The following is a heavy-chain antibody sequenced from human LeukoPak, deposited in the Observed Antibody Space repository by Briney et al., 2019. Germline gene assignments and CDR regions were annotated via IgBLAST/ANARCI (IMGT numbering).Heavy chain of an antibody. Sequence: PSETLSLTCTVSGGSISSGSYYWSWIRQPAGKGLEWIGRIYTSGSTNYNPSLKSRVTISVDTSKNQFSLKLSSVTAADTAVYYCARVCSSTSCYNWGPGYYYYMDVWGKGTTVTVSS. CDR2: IYTSGST. D-gene: IGHD2-2*02. V-gene: IGHV4-61*02. CDR3: ARVCSSTSCYNWGPGYYYYMDV. CDR1: GGSISSGSYY. J-gene: IGHJ6*03.